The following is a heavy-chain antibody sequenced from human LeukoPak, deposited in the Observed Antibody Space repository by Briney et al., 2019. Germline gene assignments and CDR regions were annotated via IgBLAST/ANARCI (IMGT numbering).Heavy chain of an antibody. J-gene: IGHJ5*02. CDR3: AKEESSSWSTGWFDP. Sequence: GASVKVSCKASGYTFTSYGISWVRQAPGQGLEWMGWISAYNGNTNYAQKLQGRVTMTTDTSTSTAYMELRSLRSDDTAVYYCAKEESSSWSTGWFDPWGQGTLVTVSS. CDR1: GYTFTSYG. D-gene: IGHD6-13*01. V-gene: IGHV1-18*01. CDR2: ISAYNGNT.